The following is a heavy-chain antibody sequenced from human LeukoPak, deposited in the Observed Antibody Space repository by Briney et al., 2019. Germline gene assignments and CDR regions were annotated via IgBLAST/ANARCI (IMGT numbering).Heavy chain of an antibody. D-gene: IGHD6-13*01. J-gene: IGHJ4*02. CDR2: IRHDGSTK. V-gene: IGHV3-7*03. CDR1: GFTFSSYA. CDR3: ARSVPYGTTWYGRSDC. Sequence: GGSLRLSCAASGFTFSSYAMSWVRQAPGKGLEWVANIRHDGSTKYYVDSVKGRFTISRDNAMNSLYLQMDSLRVEDTAIYYCARSVPYGTTWYGRSDCWGQGTQVTVSS.